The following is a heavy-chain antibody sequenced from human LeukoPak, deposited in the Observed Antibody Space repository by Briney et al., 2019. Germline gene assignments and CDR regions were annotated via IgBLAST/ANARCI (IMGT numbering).Heavy chain of an antibody. CDR1: GYTFTIYY. CDR3: AIDPHSSSWYDD. Sequence: ASVTDSCKASGYTFTIYYMHWVRQAPAQGLEWMGIINPSGGRTSYAQKFQGRVTMTRDTSTSTVYMELSSLRSEDTAVYYCAIDPHSSSWYDDWGQGTLVTVSS. CDR2: INPSGGRT. V-gene: IGHV1-46*01. D-gene: IGHD6-13*01. J-gene: IGHJ5*02.